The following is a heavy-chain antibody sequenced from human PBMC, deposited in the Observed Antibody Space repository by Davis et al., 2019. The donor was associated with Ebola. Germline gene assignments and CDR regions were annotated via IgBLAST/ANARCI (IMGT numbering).Heavy chain of an antibody. D-gene: IGHD3-16*01. V-gene: IGHV4-34*01. J-gene: IGHJ4*02. Sequence: PSETLSLTCAVYGGSFTDYYWNWIRQSPGKGLEWIGEINPGGTTKYIPSLKSRVSISVDTSKNQVSLRLTSVTAADTAMYYCTSRPIRSVSGGLDSWGQGTLVIVSS. CDR1: GGSFTDYY. CDR3: TSRPIRSVSGGLDS. CDR2: INPGGTT.